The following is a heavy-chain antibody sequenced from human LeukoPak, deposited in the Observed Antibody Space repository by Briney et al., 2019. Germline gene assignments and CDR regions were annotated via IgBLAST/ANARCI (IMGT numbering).Heavy chain of an antibody. V-gene: IGHV3-23*01. CDR3: AKDVYSSSWPASYYYYMDV. J-gene: IGHJ6*03. Sequence: PGGSLRLSCAASGFTFSNYPMSWVRQAPGKGLEWVSAISGRGDSTFYVDSVKGRFTISRDNSKNTLCLQIISLRTEDTAVYYCAKDVYSSSWPASYYYYMDVWGKGTTVTVSS. CDR2: ISGRGDST. CDR1: GFTFSNYP. D-gene: IGHD6-13*01.